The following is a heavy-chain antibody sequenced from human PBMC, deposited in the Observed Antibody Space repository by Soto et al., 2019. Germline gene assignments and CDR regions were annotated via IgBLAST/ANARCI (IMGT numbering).Heavy chain of an antibody. CDR1: GFTVSSNY. CDR3: ARDRARADCSSTSCYGENYGMDV. V-gene: IGHV3-53*01. J-gene: IGHJ6*02. CDR2: IYSGGST. Sequence: GGSLRLSCAASGFTVSSNYMSWVRQAPGKGLEWVSVIYSGGSTYYADSVKGRFTISRDNSKNTLYLQMNSLRAEDTAVYYCARDRARADCSSTSCYGENYGMDVWGQGTTVTVSS. D-gene: IGHD2-2*01.